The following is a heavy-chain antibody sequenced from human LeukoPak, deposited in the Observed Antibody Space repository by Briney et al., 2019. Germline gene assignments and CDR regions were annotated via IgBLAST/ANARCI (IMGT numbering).Heavy chain of an antibody. V-gene: IGHV4-30-2*01. CDR2: IYHSGST. CDR3: ARSTYYYDTRDAFDI. CDR1: GGSISSGGYS. D-gene: IGHD3-22*01. Sequence: SETLSLTCAVSGGSISSGGYSWSWIRQPPGKGLEWIGYIYHSGSTYYNPSLKSRVTISVDRSKNQFSLKLSSVTTADTVVYYCARSTYYYDTRDAFDIWGQGTMVTVSS. J-gene: IGHJ3*02.